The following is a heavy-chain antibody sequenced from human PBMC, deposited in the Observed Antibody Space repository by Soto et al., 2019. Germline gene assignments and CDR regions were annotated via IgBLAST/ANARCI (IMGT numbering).Heavy chain of an antibody. Sequence: QVQLQESGPGLVQPSQTLSLSCTVSGASISSGGYYWNWIRQHPGKGLEWIGYIYYSGSTYYNPSLKSRVTNSVVTSKDELSLKLSSVTAADTAVYYRAGDVRGRGIAVAGRFWYFDHWGRGPLVTVSS. D-gene: IGHD6-19*01. J-gene: IGHJ2*01. CDR3: AGDVRGRGIAVAGRFWYFDH. CDR1: GASISSGGYY. CDR2: IYYSGST. V-gene: IGHV4-31*03.